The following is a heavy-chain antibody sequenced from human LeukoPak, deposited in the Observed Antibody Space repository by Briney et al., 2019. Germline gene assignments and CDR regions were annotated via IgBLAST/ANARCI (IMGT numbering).Heavy chain of an antibody. Sequence: GGSLRLSCSASGFTFTDYWMSWVRQAPGGGLEWVANINQAGTGKYYLDSLKGRFSISRDNTRNSLFLQMHSLRAEDTAVYYCARDQNSRGYSYGPWGQGTLVTVSS. D-gene: IGHD5-18*01. CDR1: GFTFTDYW. J-gene: IGHJ5*02. V-gene: IGHV3-7*01. CDR2: INQAGTGK. CDR3: ARDQNSRGYSYGP.